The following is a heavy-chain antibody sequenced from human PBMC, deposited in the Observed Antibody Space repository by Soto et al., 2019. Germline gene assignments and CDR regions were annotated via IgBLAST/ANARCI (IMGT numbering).Heavy chain of an antibody. CDR1: GFTFDDYG. J-gene: IGHJ4*02. CDR2: INWNGGST. CDR3: ARAVVRDIVVVVAAYDY. Sequence: EVQLMESGGGVVRPGGSLRLSCAASGFTFDDYGMSWVRQAPGKGLEWVSGINWNGGSTGYADSVKGRFTISRANAKNSQYLQINSLRAEDTALYHCARAVVRDIVVVVAAYDYWGQGTLLTVSS. D-gene: IGHD2-15*01. V-gene: IGHV3-20*01.